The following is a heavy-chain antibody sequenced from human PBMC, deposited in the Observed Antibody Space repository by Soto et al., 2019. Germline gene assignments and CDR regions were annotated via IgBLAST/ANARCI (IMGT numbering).Heavy chain of an antibody. V-gene: IGHV3-23*01. D-gene: IGHD2-21*02. CDR2: ISGNGGVT. CDR1: GLTFSSNA. Sequence: EVQLLESGGGLVQPGGSLRLSCAASGLTFSSNAMSWVRQAPGKGLEWVSTISGNGGVTYYPDSVKGRFTISRDNSKNTVYMKMNSMRAEDTAVYYCENRGDAIKFVQCWGQGPLVTVSS. J-gene: IGHJ1*01. CDR3: ENRGDAIKFVQC.